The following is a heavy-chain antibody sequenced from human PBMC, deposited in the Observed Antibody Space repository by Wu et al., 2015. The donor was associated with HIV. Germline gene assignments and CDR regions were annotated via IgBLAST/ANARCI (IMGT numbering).Heavy chain of an antibody. D-gene: IGHD4-17*01. Sequence: QVQLVQSGAEVTKPGASVKVSCQASGGTFSSYAISWVRQAPGQGLEWMGRIIPIFGTANYAQKFQGRVTMTRNTSISTAYMELSSLRSEDTAVYYCARGRDYGEYYYYGMDVWGQGTTVTVSS. V-gene: IGHV1-69*05. CDR1: GGTFSSYA. CDR3: ARGRDYGEYYYYGMDV. J-gene: IGHJ6*02. CDR2: IIPIFGTA.